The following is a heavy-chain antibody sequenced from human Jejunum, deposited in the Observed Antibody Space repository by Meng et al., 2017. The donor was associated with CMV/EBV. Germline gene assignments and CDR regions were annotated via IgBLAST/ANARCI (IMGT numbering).Heavy chain of an antibody. Sequence: LKISCVGSGFTFSSHSMSWVRQAPGKGLEWVSAITGSGGSTYYADSVKGRFTISRDNSRNTLYLQMNSLRAEDTAVYYCAKLSDVWGQGTTVTVSS. V-gene: IGHV3-23*01. J-gene: IGHJ6*02. CDR3: AKLSDV. CDR2: ITGSGGST. CDR1: GFTFSSHS. D-gene: IGHD5/OR15-5a*01.